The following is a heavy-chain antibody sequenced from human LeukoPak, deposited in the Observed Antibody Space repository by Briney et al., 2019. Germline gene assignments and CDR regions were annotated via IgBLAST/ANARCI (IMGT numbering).Heavy chain of an antibody. CDR1: GFTFSSYA. CDR3: AKDEYYYDSSGYYNY. J-gene: IGHJ4*02. CDR2: IGGSGGST. V-gene: IGHV3-23*01. Sequence: PGGSLRLSCVVSGFTFSSYAMSWVRQAPGKGLEWVSFIGGSGGSTYYADSVKGRFTISRDNSKNTLYLQMNSLRAEDTAVYYCAKDEYYYDSSGYYNYWGQGTLVTVSS. D-gene: IGHD3-22*01.